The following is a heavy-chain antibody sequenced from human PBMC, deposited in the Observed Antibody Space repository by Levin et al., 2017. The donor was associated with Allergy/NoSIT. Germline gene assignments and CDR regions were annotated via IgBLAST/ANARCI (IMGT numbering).Heavy chain of an antibody. D-gene: IGHD4-17*01. CDR1: GFTVSSTY. CDR2: IYSGGIT. CDR3: ARGHYGPYYFDY. V-gene: IGHV3-53*01. J-gene: IGHJ4*02. Sequence: LSLPCAASGFTVSSTYMSWVRPAPGKGLEWVSVIYSGGITYYADSVKGRFTSSRDNSKNTLYLQMNSLRAEDTAVYYCARGHYGPYYFDYWGQGTLVTVSS.